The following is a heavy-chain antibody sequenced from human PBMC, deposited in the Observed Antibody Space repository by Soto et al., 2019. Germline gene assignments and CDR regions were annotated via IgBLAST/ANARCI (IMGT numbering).Heavy chain of an antibody. V-gene: IGHV3-23*01. CDR3: AKDSVPDRETFKFDS. J-gene: IGHJ4*02. D-gene: IGHD1-26*01. CDR2: ISGGGGGT. CDR1: GFSFSNYA. Sequence: GGSLRLSCAASGFSFSNYAMNWVRQAPGKGLEWVSGISGGGGGTYYADSVKGRFTISRDNSKKTVYLQVNSLRAEDTALYYCAKDSVPDRETFKFDSWGQGTLVTVSP.